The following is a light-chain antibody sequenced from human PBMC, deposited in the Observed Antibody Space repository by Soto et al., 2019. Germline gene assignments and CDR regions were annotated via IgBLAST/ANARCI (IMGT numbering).Light chain of an antibody. CDR1: SSNIGNNY. Sequence: QPVLTQPPSVSAAPGQKVTISCSGSSSNIGNNYVSWYQQLPGTAPKLLIYDNNKRPSGIPDRFSGSKSDTSATLGITGLQTGDEADYYCGTWDSRLSAVVFGGGTKVTVL. J-gene: IGLJ2*01. CDR3: GTWDSRLSAVV. CDR2: DNN. V-gene: IGLV1-51*01.